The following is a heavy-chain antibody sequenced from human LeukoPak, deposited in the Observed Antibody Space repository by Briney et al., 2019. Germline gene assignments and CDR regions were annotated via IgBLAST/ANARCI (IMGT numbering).Heavy chain of an antibody. CDR1: GGSISSSSYY. Sequence: PETLSLTCTVSGGSISSSSYYWGWIRQPPGEGLEWIGSIYYSGSTYYNPSLKSRVTISVDTSKNQFSLKLSSVTAADTAVYYCARDSSGYFLGDYWGQGTLVTVSS. D-gene: IGHD3-22*01. V-gene: IGHV4-39*02. CDR2: IYYSGST. J-gene: IGHJ4*02. CDR3: ARDSSGYFLGDY.